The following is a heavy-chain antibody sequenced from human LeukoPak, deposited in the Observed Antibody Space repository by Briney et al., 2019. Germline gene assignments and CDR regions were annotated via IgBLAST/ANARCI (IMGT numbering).Heavy chain of an antibody. CDR1: GYTFTGYY. CDR2: INPNSGGT. V-gene: IGHV1-2*02. D-gene: IGHD3-22*01. CDR3: AREKVYYDSSGPGY. J-gene: IGHJ4*02. Sequence: ASVKVSCKASGYTFTGYYMHWVRQAPGQGLEWMGWINPNSGGTNYAQKFQGRVTMTRATSISTAYRELRRLRSDDTDVYYCAREKVYYDSSGPGYWGQGTLVTVSS.